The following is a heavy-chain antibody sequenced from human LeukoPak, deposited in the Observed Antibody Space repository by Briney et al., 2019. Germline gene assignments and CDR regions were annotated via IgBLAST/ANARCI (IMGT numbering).Heavy chain of an antibody. CDR1: GFTFSSCS. D-gene: IGHD6-13*01. J-gene: IGHJ4*02. V-gene: IGHV3-48*01. CDR2: ISSSSSTI. CDR3: ARDPPVVYSSSWYLYFDY. Sequence: GGSLRLSCAASGFTFSSCSMNWVRQAPGKGLEWVSYISSSSSTIYYADSVKGRFTISRDNAKNSLYLQMNSLRAEDTAVYYCARDPPVVYSSSWYLYFDYWGQGTLVTVSS.